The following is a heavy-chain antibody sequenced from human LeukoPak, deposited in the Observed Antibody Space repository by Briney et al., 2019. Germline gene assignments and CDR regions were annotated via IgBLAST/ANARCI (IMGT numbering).Heavy chain of an antibody. V-gene: IGHV4-61*01. Sequence: SETLSLTCTVSGGSVSSGSYYWNWIRQPPGKGLEWIGYIYYNGSTYYNPSLKSRVTILVDTSKNQFSLKLSSVTAADTAVYYCAGVCSSTSCYDAFDIWGQGTMVTVSS. D-gene: IGHD2-2*01. J-gene: IGHJ3*02. CDR2: IYYNGST. CDR1: GGSVSSGSYY. CDR3: AGVCSSTSCYDAFDI.